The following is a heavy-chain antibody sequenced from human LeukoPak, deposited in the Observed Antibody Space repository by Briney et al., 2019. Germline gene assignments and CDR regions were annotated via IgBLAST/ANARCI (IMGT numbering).Heavy chain of an antibody. CDR1: GFTFSDYY. Sequence: GGSLRLSCAASGFTFSDYYMNWIRQAPGKGLEWVSAISGSGGSTYYADSVKGRFTISRDNSKNTLYLQMNSLRAEDTAVYYCAKGIRGYYYYGMDVWGQGTTVTVSS. CDR3: AKGIRGYYYYGMDV. V-gene: IGHV3-23*01. J-gene: IGHJ6*02. CDR2: ISGSGGST. D-gene: IGHD3-10*01.